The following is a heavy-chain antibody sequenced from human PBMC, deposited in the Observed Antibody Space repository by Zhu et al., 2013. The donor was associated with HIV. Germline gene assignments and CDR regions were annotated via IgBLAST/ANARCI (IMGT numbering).Heavy chain of an antibody. Sequence: VQLVESGGGVIHPGGSLRLSCTASGFTFSDYWMHWVRQIPGKGLVWVARINIDGSDTTDADSVKGRFTISRDNTKNMLYLQMDSLRADDTAVYYCARVGKALLRGIDYWGQGTLVTVSS. CDR3: ARVGKALLRGIDY. CDR1: GFTFSDYW. D-gene: IGHD3-16*01. J-gene: IGHJ4*02. V-gene: IGHV3-74*01. CDR2: INIDGSDT.